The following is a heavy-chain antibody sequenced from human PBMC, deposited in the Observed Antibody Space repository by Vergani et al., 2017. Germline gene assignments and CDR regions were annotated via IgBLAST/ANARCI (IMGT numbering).Heavy chain of an antibody. CDR3: ARGAYYYDSSGYYPFDY. J-gene: IGHJ4*02. D-gene: IGHD3-22*01. CDR2: INSDGSST. Sequence: EVQLVESGGGLVQPGGSLRLSCAASGFTFSDHYMDWVRQAPGKGLEWVSRINSDGSSTSYADSVKGRFTISRDNAKNTLYLQMNSLRAEDTAVYYCARGAYYYDSSGYYPFDYWGQGTLVTVSS. V-gene: IGHV3-74*02. CDR1: GFTFSDHY.